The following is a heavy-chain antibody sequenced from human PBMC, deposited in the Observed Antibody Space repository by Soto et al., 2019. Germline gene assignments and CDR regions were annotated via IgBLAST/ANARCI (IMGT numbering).Heavy chain of an antibody. D-gene: IGHD3-10*01. CDR2: IFSSDSSA. CDR1: GFTFSSYS. Sequence: GESLKISCKASGFTFSSYSLGWVRHMPGKGLQWMGNIFSSDSSAKYSPSFQGHVTISADKSISTAYLQWSSLKASDTAMYYCARRRSSMVRGQNYYYYYGMDVWGQGTTVTVSS. V-gene: IGHV5-51*01. CDR3: ARRRSSMVRGQNYYYYYGMDV. J-gene: IGHJ6*02.